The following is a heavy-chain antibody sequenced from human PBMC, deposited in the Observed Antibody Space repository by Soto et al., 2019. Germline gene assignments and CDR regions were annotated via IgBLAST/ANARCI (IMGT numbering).Heavy chain of an antibody. CDR1: GGSFSGYY. Sequence: PSETLSLTCAVYGGSFSGYYWSWIRQPPGKVLEWIGEINHSGSTNYNPSLKSRVTISVDTSKNQFSLKLSSVTAADTAVYYCASTAAAGNIYYYYYGMDVWGQGTTVTVSS. J-gene: IGHJ6*02. CDR3: ASTAAAGNIYYYYYGMDV. CDR2: INHSGST. V-gene: IGHV4-34*01. D-gene: IGHD6-13*01.